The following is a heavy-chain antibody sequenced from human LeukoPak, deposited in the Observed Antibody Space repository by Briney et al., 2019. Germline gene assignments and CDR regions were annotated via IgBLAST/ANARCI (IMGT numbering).Heavy chain of an antibody. CDR2: LKQEGSEK. Sequence: GASLRLACAASAFTVSRYWTRWVREAPGKGREWVANLKQEGSEKYYVDSVKGRFTISRDSAKNSLYLQMNSLRAEDTAVYYCAREVRGGYSNGGDWFDPWGQGTLVTVSS. V-gene: IGHV3-7*03. CDR3: AREVRGGYSNGGDWFDP. J-gene: IGHJ5*02. D-gene: IGHD5-18*01. CDR1: AFTVSRYW.